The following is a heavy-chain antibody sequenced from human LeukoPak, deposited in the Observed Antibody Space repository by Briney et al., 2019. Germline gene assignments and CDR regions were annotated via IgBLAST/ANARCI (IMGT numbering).Heavy chain of an antibody. V-gene: IGHV6-1*01. D-gene: IGHD6-25*01. CDR3: ARDVQRRFDY. CDR1: GDSVSSNSAA. J-gene: IGHJ4*02. CDR2: TYYRSKWYT. Sequence: PSQTLSLTCAISGDSVSSNSAAWNWIRQSPSRGLEWLGRTYYRSKWYTDYGVSVRSRMTINTDTSKNQLSLQLNSVTPEDTAVYYCARDVQRRFDYWGQGSLVTVSS.